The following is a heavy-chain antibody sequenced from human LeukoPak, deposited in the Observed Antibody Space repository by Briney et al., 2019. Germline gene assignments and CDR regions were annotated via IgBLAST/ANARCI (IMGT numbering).Heavy chain of an antibody. CDR1: GYSFFSNYW. D-gene: IGHD5-24*01. J-gene: IGHJ4*02. CDR2: FYPGDSDS. CDR3: ARASRDGYNQNFDY. V-gene: IGHV5-51*01. Sequence: GESLKISCKAYGYSFFSNYWIAWVRQMPGKGLEWMGIFYPGDSDSRYSPSFQGQVIISADKSISTAYLQWSSLQASDTAMYYCARASRDGYNQNFDYWGQGTQVTVSS.